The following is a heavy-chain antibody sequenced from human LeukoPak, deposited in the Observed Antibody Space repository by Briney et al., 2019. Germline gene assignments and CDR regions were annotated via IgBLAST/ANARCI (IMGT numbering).Heavy chain of an antibody. CDR3: ARGQISHWGDPYYFDY. J-gene: IGHJ4*02. V-gene: IGHV4-30-2*01. Sequence: PSETLSLTCTVSGGSISSGGYYWSWIRQPPGKGLEWIGYIYHSGSTYYNPSLQSRVTTSVDRSKNQFSLKLSSVTAADTAVYYCARGQISHWGDPYYFDYWGQGTLVTVSS. D-gene: IGHD7-27*01. CDR2: IYHSGST. CDR1: GGSISSGGYY.